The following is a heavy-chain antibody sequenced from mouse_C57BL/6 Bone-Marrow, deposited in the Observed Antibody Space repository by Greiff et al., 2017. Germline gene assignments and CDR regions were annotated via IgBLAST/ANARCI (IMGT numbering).Heavy chain of an antibody. CDR2: IYPRSGNT. V-gene: IGHV1-81*01. CDR1: GYTFTSYG. Sequence: QVQLQQSGAELARPGASVKLSCKASGYTFTSYGISWVKQRTGQGLEWIGEIYPRSGNTYYNEKFQGKATLTADTSSSTAYMELRSLTSEDSAVYFCAGDYWGQGTTLTGSS. CDR3: AGDY. J-gene: IGHJ2*01.